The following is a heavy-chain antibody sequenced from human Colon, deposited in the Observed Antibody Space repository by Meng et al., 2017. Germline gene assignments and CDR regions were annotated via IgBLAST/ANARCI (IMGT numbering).Heavy chain of an antibody. J-gene: IGHJ4*02. CDR3: ARVPFYYDRSGFYLDS. V-gene: IGHV1-2*06. CDR1: GYSFIGYH. D-gene: IGHD3-22*01. CDR2: INPNTGGT. Sequence: QVQLVQSGAEVTNPGASVKVYCKASGYSFIGYHLHWVRQAPGQGLEWVGRINPNTGGTNYAQKFQGRVTLTSDTSMSIAYMEMSSLISDDTAVYYCARVPFYYDRSGFYLDSWGQGTLVTVSS.